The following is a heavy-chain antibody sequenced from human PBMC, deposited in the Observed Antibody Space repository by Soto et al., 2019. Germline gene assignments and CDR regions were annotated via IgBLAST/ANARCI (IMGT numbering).Heavy chain of an antibody. V-gene: IGHV3-49*04. CDR3: TRLPRHPRPAFDY. D-gene: IGHD2-2*01. CDR1: GFTFGDYA. CDR2: IRSKRYGGTP. Sequence: SLRLSCAASGFTFGDYALSWVRQGPGKGLEWVGFIRSKRYGGTPEYAASVKGRFSISRDDSGNIAYLQMNSLRTEDTAVYFCTRLPRHPRPAFDYWGQGTQVTVSS. J-gene: IGHJ4*02.